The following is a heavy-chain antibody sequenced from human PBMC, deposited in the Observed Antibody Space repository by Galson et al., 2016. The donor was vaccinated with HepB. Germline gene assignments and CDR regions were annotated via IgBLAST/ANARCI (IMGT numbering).Heavy chain of an antibody. D-gene: IGHD2-15*01. Sequence: SVKVSCKASGYTFTSYYMHWVRQPPGQGLEWMGIINPSGGSTSYAQKFQGRVTMTRDTSTTTVYMELRSLRSEDTAVYYCARGTGRGGGDNWCDPWGQGTLVPVSS. CDR2: INPSGGST. CDR1: GYTFTSYY. J-gene: IGHJ5*02. CDR3: ARGTGRGGGDNWCDP. V-gene: IGHV1-46*01.